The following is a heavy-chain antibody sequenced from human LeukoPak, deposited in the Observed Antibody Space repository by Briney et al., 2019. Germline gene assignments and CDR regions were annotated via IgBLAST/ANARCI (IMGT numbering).Heavy chain of an antibody. CDR3: AKAGLLWFGESRMDV. Sequence: GGSLRLSCAASGFTFSSYSMNWVRQAPGKGLEWVSSISSSSSYIYYADSVKGRFTISRDNAKNSLYLQMNSLRAEDTAMYFCAKAGLLWFGESRMDVWGQGTTVTVSS. V-gene: IGHV3-21*01. CDR2: ISSSSSYI. J-gene: IGHJ6*02. CDR1: GFTFSSYS. D-gene: IGHD3-10*01.